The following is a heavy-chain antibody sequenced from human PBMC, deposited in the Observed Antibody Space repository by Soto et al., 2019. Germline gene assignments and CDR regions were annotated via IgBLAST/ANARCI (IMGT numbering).Heavy chain of an antibody. V-gene: IGHV4-59*08. J-gene: IGHJ4*02. CDR2: IYYSGST. Sequence: QVQLQESGPGLVKPSETLSLTCTVSGGSISSYYWSWIRQPPGKGLEWIGYIYYSGSTNYNPSLKSRFTLSVDTSKNQFSLKLSSVTAADTAVYYCARHHDSWGQGTLVTVSS. CDR1: GGSISSYY. CDR3: ARHHDS.